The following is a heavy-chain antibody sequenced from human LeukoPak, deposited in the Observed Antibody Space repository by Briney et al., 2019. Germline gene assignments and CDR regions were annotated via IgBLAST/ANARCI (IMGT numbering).Heavy chain of an antibody. Sequence: GECLKISCQGSGYSFSNYWIGWVRQKPGKGLEWMGIIYPGDSETRYSPSFQGQGTISADKSISTAYLQWSSLKASDTAMYYCARHPPSGYSYAYPDYWGQGTLVTVSS. CDR1: GYSFSNYW. D-gene: IGHD5-18*01. J-gene: IGHJ4*02. CDR3: ARHPPSGYSYAYPDY. CDR2: IYPGDSET. V-gene: IGHV5-51*01.